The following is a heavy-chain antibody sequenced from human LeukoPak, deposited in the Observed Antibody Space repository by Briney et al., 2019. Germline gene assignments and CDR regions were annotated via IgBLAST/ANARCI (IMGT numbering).Heavy chain of an antibody. CDR3: ARDALPRRGYSGYNSFMLKYYFDY. Sequence: ASVKVSCKASGYTFTGYYMHWVRRAPGQGLEWMGWINPNSGGTNYAQKFQGRVTMTRDTSISTAYMELSRLRSDDTAVYYCARDALPRRGYSGYNSFMLKYYFDYWGQGTLVTVSS. V-gene: IGHV1-2*02. CDR2: INPNSGGT. J-gene: IGHJ4*02. CDR1: GYTFTGYY. D-gene: IGHD5-12*01.